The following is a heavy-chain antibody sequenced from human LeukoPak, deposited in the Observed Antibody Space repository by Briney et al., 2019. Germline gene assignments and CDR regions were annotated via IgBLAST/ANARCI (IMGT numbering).Heavy chain of an antibody. CDR2: VRPNNGAT. CDR3: ARDLEASPGYEGADALDI. J-gene: IGHJ3*02. CDR1: GYTFTDFY. D-gene: IGHD5-12*01. V-gene: IGHV1-2*02. Sequence: GASVRVSCKASGYTFTDFYIHWVRHAPGQGLEWMGWVRPNNGATKYAEKFQGRVTMTRDTSTSTVHMELSSLRSDDTAEYYCARDLEASPGYEGADALDIWGQGTMVTVSS.